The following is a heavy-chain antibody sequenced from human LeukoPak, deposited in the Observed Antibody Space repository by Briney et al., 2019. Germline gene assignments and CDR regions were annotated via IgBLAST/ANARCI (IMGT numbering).Heavy chain of an antibody. V-gene: IGHV3-30*18. Sequence: GGSLRLSCAASGFTFSSYGMHWVRQAPGKGLEWVAVISYDGSNKYYADSVKGRFTISRDNSKNTLYLQMNSLRAEDTAVYCCAKVPLPYCSSTSCYNFDYWGQGTLVTVSS. D-gene: IGHD2-2*02. CDR1: GFTFSSYG. CDR3: AKVPLPYCSSTSCYNFDY. J-gene: IGHJ4*02. CDR2: ISYDGSNK.